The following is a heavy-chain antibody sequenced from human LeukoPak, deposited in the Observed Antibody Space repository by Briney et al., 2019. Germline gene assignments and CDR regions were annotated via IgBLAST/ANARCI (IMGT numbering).Heavy chain of an antibody. D-gene: IGHD6-6*01. CDR2: ISYDGSNK. Sequence: GRSLRLSCAASGFTFSSYAMHWVRQAPGKGLEWVAVISYDGSNKYYADSVKGRFTISRDNSKNTLYLQMNSLRAEDTAVYYCARGISIAALGYYFDYWGQGTLVTVSS. J-gene: IGHJ4*02. V-gene: IGHV3-30-3*01. CDR1: GFTFSSYA. CDR3: ARGISIAALGYYFDY.